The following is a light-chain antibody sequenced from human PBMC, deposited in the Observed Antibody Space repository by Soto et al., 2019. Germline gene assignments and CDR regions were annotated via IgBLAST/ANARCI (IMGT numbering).Light chain of an antibody. CDR3: CSYAPTNTVV. V-gene: IGLV2-23*02. CDR2: EVS. CDR1: SSDVGGYNI. Sequence: QSALTQPASVSRSPGQAIAMSCTGTSSDVGGYNIVSWYQQHPGKAPKLMIYEVSKRPSGVSDRFSGSKSGNTASLTISGLQAEDEADYYCCSYAPTNTVVFGGGTKLTVL. J-gene: IGLJ2*01.